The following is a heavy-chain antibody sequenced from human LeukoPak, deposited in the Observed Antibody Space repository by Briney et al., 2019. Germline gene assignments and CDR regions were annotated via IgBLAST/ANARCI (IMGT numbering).Heavy chain of an antibody. Sequence: PSETLSLTCTVSGGSISSYYWSWIRQPPGKGLEWIGYIYYSGSTNYNPSLKSRVTISVDTSKNQFSLKLSSVTAADTAVYYCARVPFWSGYYLDYWGQGTLATVSS. CDR2: IYYSGST. CDR1: GGSISSYY. D-gene: IGHD3-3*01. J-gene: IGHJ4*02. V-gene: IGHV4-59*01. CDR3: ARVPFWSGYYLDY.